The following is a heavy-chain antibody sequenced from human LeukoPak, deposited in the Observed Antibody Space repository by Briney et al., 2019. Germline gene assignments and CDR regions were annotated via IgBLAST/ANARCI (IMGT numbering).Heavy chain of an antibody. D-gene: IGHD2-2*01. CDR2: ISTTGDT. CDR3: TRGGRGRTSCYGDSGLDP. J-gene: IGHJ5*02. V-gene: IGHV3-13*01. Sequence: GGSLRLSCAASGFTISRYDIHWVRQATGKGLEWVSFISTTGDTYYQDSMKGRFTISRDSVKNPVYLQMNSLRADDTAVYYCTRGGRGRTSCYGDSGLDPWGQGTLVTVSS. CDR1: GFTISRYD.